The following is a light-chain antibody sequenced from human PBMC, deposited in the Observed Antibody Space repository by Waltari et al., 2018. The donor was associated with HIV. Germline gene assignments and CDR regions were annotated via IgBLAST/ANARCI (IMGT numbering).Light chain of an antibody. CDR2: RNN. CDR3: SAWDSSLSVWV. J-gene: IGLJ3*02. V-gene: IGLV10-54*01. CDR1: NNEAGNEG. Sequence: QAGLTQPPPVSKGSRQTATLPCTGNNNEAGNEGAAWLQHHQGHPPKLLSYRNNNRPSGISDRLSASRSGNTASLTITGLQAEDEADYYCSAWDSSLSVWVFGGGTKLTVL.